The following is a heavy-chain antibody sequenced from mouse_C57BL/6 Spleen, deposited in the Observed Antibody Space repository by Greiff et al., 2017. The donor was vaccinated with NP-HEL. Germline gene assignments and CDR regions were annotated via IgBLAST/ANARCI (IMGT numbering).Heavy chain of an antibody. V-gene: IGHV1-76*01. CDR2: IYPGSGNT. Sequence: QVQLQQSGAELVRPGASVKLSCKASGYTFTDYYINWVKQRPGQGLEWIARIYPGSGNTYYNEKFKGKATLTAEKSSSTAYMQLSSLTSEDSAVYFCARDYDDYFDYWGQGTTLTVSS. CDR1: GYTFTDYY. J-gene: IGHJ2*01. CDR3: ARDYDDYFDY. D-gene: IGHD1-1*01.